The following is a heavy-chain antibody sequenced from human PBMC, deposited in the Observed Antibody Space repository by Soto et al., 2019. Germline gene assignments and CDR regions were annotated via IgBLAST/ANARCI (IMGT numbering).Heavy chain of an antibody. Sequence: EVQLLESGGGLVQPGGSLRLSCAASGFTFSSYAMSWVRQAPGKGLEWVSAISGSGGSTYYAYSVKGRFTISRDNSKNKLYLQMNSMRAKETAVYYCAKCMIVGGDWYFDLWGRGTLVTVSS. J-gene: IGHJ2*01. CDR1: GFTFSSYA. V-gene: IGHV3-23*01. CDR2: ISGSGGST. D-gene: IGHD3-22*01. CDR3: AKCMIVGGDWYFDL.